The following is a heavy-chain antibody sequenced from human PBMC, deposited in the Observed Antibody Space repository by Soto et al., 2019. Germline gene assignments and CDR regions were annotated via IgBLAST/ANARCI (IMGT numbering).Heavy chain of an antibody. J-gene: IGHJ4*02. CDR1: GFTFSDYY. CDR2: ISSSGSTI. D-gene: IGHD3-16*01. CDR3: ARARRYDYVWGSYAYYFDY. Sequence: SLRLSCAASGFTFSDYYMSWIRQAPGKGLEWVSYISSSGSTIYYADSVKGRFTISRDNAKNSLYLQMNSLRAEDTAVYYCARARRYDYVWGSYAYYFDYWGQGTLVTVSS. V-gene: IGHV3-11*01.